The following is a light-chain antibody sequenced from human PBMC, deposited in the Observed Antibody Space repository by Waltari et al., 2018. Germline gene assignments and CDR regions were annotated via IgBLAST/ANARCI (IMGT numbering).Light chain of an antibody. V-gene: IGLV2-14*03. CDR2: DVS. J-gene: IGLJ2*01. Sequence: QSALTQPAHVSGSPGQAITISCTGTSSDVGGYNYVSGYQQHPGKAPKLMIYDVSNRPSGVSNRFSGSKSGNTASLTISGLQAEDEADYYCSSYISSSTLELFGGGTSLTVL. CDR3: SSYISSSTLEL. CDR1: SSDVGGYNY.